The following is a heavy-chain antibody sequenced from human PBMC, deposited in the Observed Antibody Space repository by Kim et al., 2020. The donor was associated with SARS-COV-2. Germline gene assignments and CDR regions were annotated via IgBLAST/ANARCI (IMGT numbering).Heavy chain of an antibody. CDR1: GYTFTGYH. V-gene: IGHV1-2*02. D-gene: IGHD1-26*01. CDR3: ATENRAFDF. Sequence: ASVKVSCKASGYTFTGYHIHWVRQAPGQGLEWMGWINPNSGDTNYAQKFQGRVTMTRDTSTSTAYMELSRLRSDDTADPAVYYCATENRAFDFWGQGTLVTVSS. CDR2: INPNSGDT. J-gene: IGHJ4*02.